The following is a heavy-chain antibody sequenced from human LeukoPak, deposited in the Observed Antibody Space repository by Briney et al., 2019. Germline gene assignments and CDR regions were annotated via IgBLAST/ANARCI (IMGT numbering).Heavy chain of an antibody. J-gene: IGHJ6*02. CDR2: ISAYNGNT. D-gene: IGHD3-3*01. V-gene: IGHV1-18*01. CDR3: ARRSRDYDFWSGYYVYYYYYGMDA. Sequence: SVSVSCTASGYTFTSYGISWVRQGPGQGLEWMGWISAYNGNTNYAQKLQGRVTITTDASTSTAYMELRSLRSDDTAVYYCARRSRDYDFWSGYYVYYYYYGMDAWGQGTTVTVSS. CDR1: GYTFTSYG.